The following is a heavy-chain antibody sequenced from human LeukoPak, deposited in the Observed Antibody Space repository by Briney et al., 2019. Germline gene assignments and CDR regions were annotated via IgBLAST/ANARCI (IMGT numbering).Heavy chain of an antibody. CDR3: ARAGHDYGDYGGAFDI. D-gene: IGHD4-17*01. V-gene: IGHV3-53*01. J-gene: IGHJ3*02. CDR2: IYSGGST. CDR1: GFTVSINY. Sequence: GGSLRLSCAASGFTVSINYMSWVRQAPGKGLEWVSVIYSGGSTYYADSVKGRFTISRDNSKNTLYLQMNSLRAEDTAVYYCARAGHDYGDYGGAFDIWGQGTMVTVSS.